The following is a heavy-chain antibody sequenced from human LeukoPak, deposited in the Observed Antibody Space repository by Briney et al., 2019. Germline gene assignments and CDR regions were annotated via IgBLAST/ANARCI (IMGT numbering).Heavy chain of an antibody. Sequence: PSETLSLTCAVYGGSFSGYYWSWIRQPPGKGLEWIGEINHSGSTNYNPSLKSRVTISVDTSKNQFSLKLSSVTAADTAVYYCARGEVRFLEWQRNWFDPWGQGTLVTVSS. D-gene: IGHD3-3*01. CDR3: ARGEVRFLEWQRNWFDP. J-gene: IGHJ5*02. V-gene: IGHV4-34*01. CDR1: GGSFSGYY. CDR2: INHSGST.